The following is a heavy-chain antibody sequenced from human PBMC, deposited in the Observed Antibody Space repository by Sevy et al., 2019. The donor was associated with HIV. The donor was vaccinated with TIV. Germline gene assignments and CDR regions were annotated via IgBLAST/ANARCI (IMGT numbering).Heavy chain of an antibody. D-gene: IGHD6-13*01. CDR3: ARHARAAYYYYYYGMDV. J-gene: IGHJ6*02. CDR2: FYYSGST. Sequence: SETLSLTCTVSGGSISSSSYYWGWIRQPPGKGLEWIGSFYYSGSTYYNPSLKSRVTLSVDTSKNQFSLKLSSVTAADTAVYYCARHARAAYYYYYYGMDVWGQGTTVTVSS. CDR1: GGSISSSSYY. V-gene: IGHV4-39*01.